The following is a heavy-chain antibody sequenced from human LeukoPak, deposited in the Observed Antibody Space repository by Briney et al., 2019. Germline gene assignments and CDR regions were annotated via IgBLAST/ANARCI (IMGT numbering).Heavy chain of an antibody. CDR1: GYSISSGYY. CDR3: LRGDRRDY. J-gene: IGHJ4*02. V-gene: IGHV3-21*06. Sequence: ETLSLTCTVSGYSISSGYYWGWIRQPPGKGLEWVSSIDSSGGYMFYADSVKGRFIISRDNAKDSLYLQMNSLRVEDTAVYYCLRGDRRDYWGQGTLVTASS. CDR2: IDSSGGYM.